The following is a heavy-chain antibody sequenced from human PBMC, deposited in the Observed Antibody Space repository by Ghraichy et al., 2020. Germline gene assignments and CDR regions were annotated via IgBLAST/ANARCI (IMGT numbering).Heavy chain of an antibody. J-gene: IGHJ4*02. CDR2: ISAGGTYI. V-gene: IGHV3-21*06. CDR3: ARDSREVAFTGTGYYFDF. Sequence: GGSLRLSCAAAGFSFSSHSMNWVRQAPGKGLEWVSSISAGGTYIDYADSLKGRFTLSRDDAKNSLYLQMNSLRAEDTAVYFCARDSREVAFTGTGYYFDFWGPGALVTVSS. D-gene: IGHD1-1*01. CDR1: GFSFSSHS.